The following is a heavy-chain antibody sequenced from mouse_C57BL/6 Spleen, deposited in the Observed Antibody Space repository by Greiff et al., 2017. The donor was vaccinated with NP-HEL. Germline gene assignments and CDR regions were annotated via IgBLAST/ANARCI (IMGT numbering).Heavy chain of an antibody. CDR1: GFNIKDDY. Sequence: QLQQSGAELVRPGASVKLSCTASGFNIKDDYMHWVKQRPEQGLEWIGWIDPENGDTEYASKFQGKATITADTSSNTAYLQLSSLTSEDTAVYYCTNGYSSGRFDYWGQGTTLTVSS. CDR2: IDPENGDT. CDR3: TNGYSSGRFDY. D-gene: IGHD3-2*02. J-gene: IGHJ2*01. V-gene: IGHV14-4*01.